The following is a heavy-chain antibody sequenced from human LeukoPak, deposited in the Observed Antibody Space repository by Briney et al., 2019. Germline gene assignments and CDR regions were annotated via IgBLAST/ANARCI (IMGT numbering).Heavy chain of an antibody. D-gene: IGHD4-17*01. CDR1: GFTAGGYA. Sequence: GGSLRLSCAISGFTAGGYAMNWVRQAPGEGLEWVSSISWSGSYIYYADSVRGRFTISRDNAKSSVYLQMDSLRAEDTAVYYCAKDAQYGDEYFDYWGQGTLVTVSS. CDR3: AKDAQYGDEYFDY. V-gene: IGHV3-21*01. CDR2: ISWSGSYI. J-gene: IGHJ4*02.